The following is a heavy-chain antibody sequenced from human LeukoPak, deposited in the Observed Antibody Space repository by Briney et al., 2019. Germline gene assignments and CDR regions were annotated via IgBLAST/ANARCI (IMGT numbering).Heavy chain of an antibody. CDR3: AKDLSSSPYFDY. J-gene: IGHJ4*02. V-gene: IGHV3-30*18. CDR2: ISYDGSNK. Sequence: PGRSLRLSCAASGFTFSSYGMHWVRQAPGKGLEWVAVISYDGSNKYYADSVKGRFTISRDNSKNTLYLQMNSLRAEDTAVYYCAKDLSSSPYFDYWGQGTLVTVSS. CDR1: GFTFSSYG. D-gene: IGHD6-13*01.